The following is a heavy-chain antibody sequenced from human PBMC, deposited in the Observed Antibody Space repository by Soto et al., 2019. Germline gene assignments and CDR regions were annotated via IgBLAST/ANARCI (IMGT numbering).Heavy chain of an antibody. V-gene: IGHV4-30-2*01. CDR1: GGSISSGGYS. CDR2: IYHSGST. J-gene: IGHJ4*02. Sequence: PSETLSLTCAVSGGSISSGGYSWSWIRQPPGKGLEWIGYIYHSGSTYYNPSLKSRVTISVDRSKNQFSLKLSSVTAADTALYYCARHEDWNDAGYYFDYWGQGTLVTVSS. CDR3: ARHEDWNDAGYYFDY. D-gene: IGHD1-1*01.